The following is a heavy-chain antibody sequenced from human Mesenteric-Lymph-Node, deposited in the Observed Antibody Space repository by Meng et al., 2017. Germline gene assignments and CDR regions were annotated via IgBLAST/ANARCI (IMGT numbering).Heavy chain of an antibody. V-gene: IGHV4-59*01. Sequence: SETLSLTCTVSGGSISSYYWSWIRQPPGKGLEWIGYIYYSGSTNYNPSLKSRVTISVDTSKNQFSLKLSSVTAADTAVYYCARVGYSYGYVHYWGQGTLVTVSS. CDR1: GGSISSYY. D-gene: IGHD5-18*01. J-gene: IGHJ4*02. CDR2: IYYSGST. CDR3: ARVGYSYGYVHY.